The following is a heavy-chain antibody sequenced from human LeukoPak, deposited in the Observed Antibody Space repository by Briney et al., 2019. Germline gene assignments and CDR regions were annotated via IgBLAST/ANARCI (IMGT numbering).Heavy chain of an antibody. V-gene: IGHV4-39*07. CDR3: ARAGYSSSYYYYYGMDV. D-gene: IGHD6-6*01. CDR2: IYYSGST. Sequence: SETLSLTCTVSGGSISSSSYYWGWIRQPPGKGLEWIGSIYYSGSTYYNPSLKSRVTISVDTSKNQFSLELSSVTAADTAVYYCARAGYSSSYYYYYGMDVWGQGTTVTVSS. CDR1: GGSISSSSYY. J-gene: IGHJ6*02.